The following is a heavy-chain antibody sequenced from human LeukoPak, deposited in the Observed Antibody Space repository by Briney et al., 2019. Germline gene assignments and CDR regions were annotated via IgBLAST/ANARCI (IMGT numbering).Heavy chain of an antibody. J-gene: IGHJ4*02. CDR1: GFSFSNYE. Sequence: GGSLRLSCAASGFSFSNYEMNWVRQTPGKGLEWVSYMSSSGSMTWYADSVKGRFTISRDNAKNSLYLQMNSLRAEDTAVYYCARDGVWGQGTLVTVSS. V-gene: IGHV3-48*03. CDR3: ARDGV. CDR2: MSSSGSMT.